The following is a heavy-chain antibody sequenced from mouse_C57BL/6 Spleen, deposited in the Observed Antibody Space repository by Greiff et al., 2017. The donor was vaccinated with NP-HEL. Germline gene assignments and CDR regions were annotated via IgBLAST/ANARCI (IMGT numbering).Heavy chain of an antibody. D-gene: IGHD1-1*01. J-gene: IGHJ2*01. V-gene: IGHV5-6*01. CDR2: ISSGGSYT. CDR3: ARRGTTVVAHYFDY. Sequence: EVHLVESGGDLVKPGGSLKLSCAASGFTFSSYGMSWVRQTPDKRLEWVATISSGGSYTYYPDSVKGRFTISRDNAKNTLYLQMSSLKSEDTAMYYCARRGTTVVAHYFDYWGQGTTLTVSS. CDR1: GFTFSSYG.